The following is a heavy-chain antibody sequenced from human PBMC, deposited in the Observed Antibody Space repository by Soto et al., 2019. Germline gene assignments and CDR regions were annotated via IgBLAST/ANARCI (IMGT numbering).Heavy chain of an antibody. V-gene: IGHV4-59*08. Sequence: PSETLSLTCTVSGGSISSYYWSWIRQPPGKGLEWIGYIYYSGSTNYNPSLKSRVTISVDTSKNQFSLKLSSVTAADTAVYYCARLPSGWYGTFFDPWGQGTQVTVSS. CDR1: GGSISSYY. CDR2: IYYSGST. D-gene: IGHD6-19*01. CDR3: ARLPSGWYGTFFDP. J-gene: IGHJ5*02.